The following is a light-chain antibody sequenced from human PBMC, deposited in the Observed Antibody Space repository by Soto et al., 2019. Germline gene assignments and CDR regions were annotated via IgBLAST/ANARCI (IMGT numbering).Light chain of an antibody. Sequence: EIVLTQSPATLSLSPGERATLFCRASQSIGTYLAWYQQKSGQAPRLLIYDASNRATGIPARFSGGGSGTDFILTVSSLEPEDFAAYYCQQRSNWPPTFGQGTELEI. J-gene: IGKJ2*01. CDR1: QSIGTY. CDR3: QQRSNWPPT. V-gene: IGKV3-11*01. CDR2: DAS.